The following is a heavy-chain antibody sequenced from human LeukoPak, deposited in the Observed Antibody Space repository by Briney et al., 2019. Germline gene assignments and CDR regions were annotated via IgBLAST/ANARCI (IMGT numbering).Heavy chain of an antibody. CDR1: GFTFSSYA. V-gene: IGHV3-23*01. CDR2: ISGSGGGT. Sequence: GGSLRLSCAASGFTFSSYAMSWVRQAPGKGLEWVSAISGSGGGTYYADSVKGRFTISRDNSKNTLYLQMNSLRAEDTAVYYCAKDMEVVNAHYFDYWGQGTLVTVSS. J-gene: IGHJ4*02. CDR3: AKDMEVVNAHYFDY. D-gene: IGHD2-21*01.